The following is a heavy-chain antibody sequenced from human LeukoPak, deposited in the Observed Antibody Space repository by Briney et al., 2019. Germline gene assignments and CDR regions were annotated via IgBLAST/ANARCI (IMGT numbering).Heavy chain of an antibody. CDR2: NDWDDDK. V-gene: IGHV2-70*11. J-gene: IGHJ4*02. CDR1: GFSLSPSGMC. CDR3: ARITTVTTAFDY. D-gene: IGHD4-17*01. Sequence: ESGPALVKPTQTLTLTCTFSGFSLSPSGMCVSWIRQPQGKALEWLARNDWDDDKYYSTSLKTRLTISKDTSKNQVVLTMTNMDPVDTATYYCARITTVTTAFDYWGQGTLVTVSS.